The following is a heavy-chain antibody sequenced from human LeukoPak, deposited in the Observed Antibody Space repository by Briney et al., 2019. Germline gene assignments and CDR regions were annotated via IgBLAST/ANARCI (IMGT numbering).Heavy chain of an antibody. CDR2: IYHSGST. J-gene: IGHJ3*02. D-gene: IGHD6-19*01. Sequence: SETLSLTCTVSGGSISSSSYYWGWIRQPPGKGLEWIGSIYHSGSTYYNPSLKSRVTISVDTSKNQFSLKLSSVTAADTAVYYCARHAYSSGWYKLGPNDAFDIWGQGTMVTVSS. CDR3: ARHAYSSGWYKLGPNDAFDI. V-gene: IGHV4-39*01. CDR1: GGSISSSSYY.